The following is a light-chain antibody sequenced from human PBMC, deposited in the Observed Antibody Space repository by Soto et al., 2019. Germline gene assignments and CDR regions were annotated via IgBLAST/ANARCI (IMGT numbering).Light chain of an antibody. CDR1: QSVSSSY. CDR3: QQYSEWPRT. CDR2: GAS. V-gene: IGKV3-20*01. Sequence: EIVLTQSPGTLSLSPGERATLSCRASQSVSSSYLAWYQQKPGQAPRLLIYGASSRATGIPDRFSGSGSGTDFTLTISRLEPEDFAVYYCQQYSEWPRTFGQGTRVEI. J-gene: IGKJ1*01.